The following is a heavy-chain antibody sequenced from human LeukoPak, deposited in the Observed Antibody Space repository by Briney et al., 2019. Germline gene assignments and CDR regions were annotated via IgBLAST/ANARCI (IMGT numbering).Heavy chain of an antibody. CDR3: ARGDGDFDY. J-gene: IGHJ4*02. V-gene: IGHV3-21*01. Sequence: GGSLSLSCAASGYTFSSYSMNWVRQAPGKGLEWVSSISTSSSYIYYADSAKGRFTVSRDNAKNSLYLQMNSLRAEDTAVYYCARGDGDFDYWGQGTRVTVSS. CDR2: ISTSSSYI. CDR1: GYTFSSYS. D-gene: IGHD2-21*01.